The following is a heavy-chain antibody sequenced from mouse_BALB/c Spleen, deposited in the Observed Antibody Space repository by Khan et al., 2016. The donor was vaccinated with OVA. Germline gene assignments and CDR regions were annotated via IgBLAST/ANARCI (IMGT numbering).Heavy chain of an antibody. CDR2: ISYSGNT. CDR3: ARIQGGDFDY. V-gene: IGHV3-2*02. CDR1: GHSITSDYA. Sequence: EVQLQESGPGLVKPSQSLSLTCTVTGHSITSDYAWNWIRQFPGNKLEWMGYISYSGNTKYNPSFKSRISITRDTSKNQFFLQLNFVTIEDTATYYCARIQGGDFDYWGQGTTLTVSS. D-gene: IGHD3-2*02. J-gene: IGHJ2*01.